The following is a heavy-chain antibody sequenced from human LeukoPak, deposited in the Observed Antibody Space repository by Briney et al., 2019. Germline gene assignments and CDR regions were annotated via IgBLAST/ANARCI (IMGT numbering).Heavy chain of an antibody. CDR2: ISGSGGST. CDR1: GFTFSNYA. V-gene: IGHV3-23*01. D-gene: IGHD5-18*01. CDR3: TRGHAAMGEY. J-gene: IGHJ4*02. Sequence: PGGSLRLSCAASGFTFSNYAMTWVRQAPRKGLEWVSTISGSGGSTYYADSAKGRFTISRDNSKNTLYLQMNSLRAEDTAIYYCTRGHAAMGEYWGQGTLVTVSS.